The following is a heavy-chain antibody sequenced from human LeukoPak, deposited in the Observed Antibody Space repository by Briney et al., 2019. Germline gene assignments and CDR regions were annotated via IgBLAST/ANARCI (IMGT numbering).Heavy chain of an antibody. CDR3: AKAPSLVVPAAYPDY. CDR1: GFTFSSYI. CDR2: ISGSGGST. Sequence: GGSLRLSCAASGFTFSSYIMSWVRQAPGRGLEWVSAISGSGGSTYYADSVKGRFTISRDNSKNTLYLQMNSLRAEDTAVYYCAKAPSLVVPAAYPDYWGQGTLVTVSS. D-gene: IGHD2-2*01. J-gene: IGHJ4*02. V-gene: IGHV3-23*01.